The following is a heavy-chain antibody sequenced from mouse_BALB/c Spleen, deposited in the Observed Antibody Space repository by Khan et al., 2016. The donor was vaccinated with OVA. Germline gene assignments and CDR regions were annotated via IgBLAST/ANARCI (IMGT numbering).Heavy chain of an antibody. V-gene: IGHV5-17*02. Sequence: EVHLVESGGGLVQPGGSRKLSCAASGFTFSSFGMHWVRQAPEKGLEWVAYINSGSSTIYYADPVKGRFTISRDNPKNTLFLQMTRLRSEDTAMYYCARGNWAYWGQGTTLTVSS. CDR1: GFTFSSFG. CDR3: ARGNWAY. D-gene: IGHD4-1*01. CDR2: INSGSSTI. J-gene: IGHJ2*01.